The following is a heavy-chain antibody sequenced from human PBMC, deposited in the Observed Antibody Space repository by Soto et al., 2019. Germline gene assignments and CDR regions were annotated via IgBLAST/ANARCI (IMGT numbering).Heavy chain of an antibody. Sequence: PGGALRVSCAAAGFTCSRYAIHWVRLTPGRGLEWVLAISRDGSYIYYTDSVKGRFTVSRDNSKNTVFVQMNRLIPDDTALYFCARTRNGGVADSFDSWGQGTRVTGSS. V-gene: IGHV3-30*04. CDR1: GFTCSRYA. J-gene: IGHJ5*01. D-gene: IGHD1-1*01. CDR3: ARTRNGGVADSFDS. CDR2: ISRDGSYI.